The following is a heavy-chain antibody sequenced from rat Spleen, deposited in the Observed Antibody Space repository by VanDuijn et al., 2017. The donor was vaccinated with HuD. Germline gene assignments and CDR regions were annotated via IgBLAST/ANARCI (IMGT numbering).Heavy chain of an antibody. CDR2: INFDGSST. CDR3: ARHYPGIYVMDA. Sequence: EVQLVESGGGLVQPGGTLKLSCAASGITFSNYAMAWVRQAPTKGLEWVATINFDGSSTYYRDSVRGRFSISRDNARSTLYLQMDSLRSEDTATYYCARHYPGIYVMDAWGQGASVTVSS. D-gene: IGHD1-4*01. CDR1: GITFSNYA. J-gene: IGHJ4*01. V-gene: IGHV5-29*01.